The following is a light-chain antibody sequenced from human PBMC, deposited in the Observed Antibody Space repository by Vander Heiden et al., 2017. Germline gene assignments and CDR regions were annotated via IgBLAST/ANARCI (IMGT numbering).Light chain of an antibody. V-gene: IGKV1-33*01. CDR3: QQYDNLPFT. Sequence: DIQMTQSPSSLSASVGDRVTITCQAGLDISNYLNWYQQKPGKAPKLLIYDASNLETGVPSRFSGTGSGTDFTFTISSLQPEDIATYYCQQYDNLPFTFGPGTKVDIK. J-gene: IGKJ3*01. CDR2: DAS. CDR1: LDISNY.